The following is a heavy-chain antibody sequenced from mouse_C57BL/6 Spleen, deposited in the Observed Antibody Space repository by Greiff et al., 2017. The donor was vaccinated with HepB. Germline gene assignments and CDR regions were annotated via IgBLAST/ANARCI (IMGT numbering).Heavy chain of an antibody. Sequence: QVQLQQPGAELVKPGASVKLSCKASGYTFTSYWMQWVKQRPGQGLEWIGEIDPSDSYTNYNQKFKGKATLTVDTSSSTAYMQLSSLTSEDSAVYYCARTEGSYYFDYWGQGTTLTVSS. V-gene: IGHV1-50*01. J-gene: IGHJ2*01. CDR2: IDPSDSYT. CDR3: ARTEGSYYFDY. CDR1: GYTFTSYW.